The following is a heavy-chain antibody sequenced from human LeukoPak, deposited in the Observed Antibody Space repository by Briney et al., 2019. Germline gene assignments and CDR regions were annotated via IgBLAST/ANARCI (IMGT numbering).Heavy chain of an antibody. V-gene: IGHV1-69*04. CDR3: AILTAMDYYYGMDV. CDR2: IIPILGIA. J-gene: IGHJ6*02. Sequence: SVKVSCKASGGTFSSYAISWVRQAPGQGLEWMGRIIPILGIANYAQKFQGRVTITADKSTSTAYMELSSLRSEDAAVYYCAILTAMDYYYGMDVWGQGTTVTVSS. CDR1: GGTFSSYA. D-gene: IGHD5-18*01.